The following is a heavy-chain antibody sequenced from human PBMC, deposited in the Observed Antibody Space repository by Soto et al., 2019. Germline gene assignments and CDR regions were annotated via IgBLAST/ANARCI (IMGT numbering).Heavy chain of an antibody. Sequence: VQLVESGGGLVQPGGSLRLSCAASGFTFSSYAMHWVRQAPGKGLEWVAVISYDGSNKYYADSVKGRFTISRDNSKNTLYLQMNSLRAEDTAVYYCARVAAAGHFDYWGQGTLVTVSS. J-gene: IGHJ4*02. CDR1: GFTFSSYA. CDR3: ARVAAAGHFDY. V-gene: IGHV3-30-3*01. D-gene: IGHD6-13*01. CDR2: ISYDGSNK.